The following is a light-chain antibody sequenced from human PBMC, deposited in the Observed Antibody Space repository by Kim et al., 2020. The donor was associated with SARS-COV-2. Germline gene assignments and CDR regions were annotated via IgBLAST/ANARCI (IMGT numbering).Light chain of an antibody. V-gene: IGKV1-5*01. J-gene: IGKJ2*01. CDR1: QNINHW. CDR2: DAS. Sequence: DIQMTQSPSTLSASVGDSVTITCRSSQNINHWLAWYQQKPGKAPNVLIYDASTLESGVPSRFSGSGSGTEFTLTISSLQPDDFATYDCQKYNFYFGEGTKLEF. CDR3: QKYNFY.